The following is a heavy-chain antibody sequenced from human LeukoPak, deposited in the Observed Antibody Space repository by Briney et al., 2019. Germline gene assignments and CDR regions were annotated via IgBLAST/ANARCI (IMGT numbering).Heavy chain of an antibody. J-gene: IGHJ1*01. CDR2: INHSGST. CDR1: GGSFSGYY. V-gene: IGHV4-34*01. Sequence: PSETLSLTCAVYGGSFSGYYWTWIRQPSGKGLEWIGEINHSGSTNYNPSLKSRVTISIDTSKNQFSLRLSSVTAADTAVYYCARGCNSGFPPSKHWGQGTLVTVSS. D-gene: IGHD3-10*01. CDR3: ARGCNSGFPPSKH.